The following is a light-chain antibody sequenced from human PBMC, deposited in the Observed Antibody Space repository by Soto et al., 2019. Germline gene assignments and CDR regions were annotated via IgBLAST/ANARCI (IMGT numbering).Light chain of an antibody. CDR3: QQYNNRPRT. CDR2: GAS. CDR1: QSVSSN. V-gene: IGKV3-15*01. Sequence: EIVMTQSPATLSVSPGERATLSCRASQSVSSNLAWYQQKPGQAPRLLIYGASTRPTGIPARFTGSGSGTEFTLTISSLQSDDCAVDYCQQYNNRPRTFGQGTNVEIK. J-gene: IGKJ1*01.